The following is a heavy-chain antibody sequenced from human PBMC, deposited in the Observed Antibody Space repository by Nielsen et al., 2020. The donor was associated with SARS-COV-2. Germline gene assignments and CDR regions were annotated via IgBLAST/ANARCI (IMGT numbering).Heavy chain of an antibody. V-gene: IGHV5-51*01. CDR3: ATSSRSSSYSYFDY. D-gene: IGHD6-13*01. J-gene: IGHJ4*02. Sequence: KVSCKGSGYSFTSYWIGWVRQMPGEGLEWMGIIYPGDSDTRYSPSFQGQVTISADKSISTAYLQWSSLKASDTAMYYCATSSRSSSYSYFDYWGQGTLVTVSS. CDR2: IYPGDSDT. CDR1: GYSFTSYW.